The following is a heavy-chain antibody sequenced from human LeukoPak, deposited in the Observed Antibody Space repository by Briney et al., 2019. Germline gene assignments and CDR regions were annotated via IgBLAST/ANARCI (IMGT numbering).Heavy chain of an antibody. V-gene: IGHV3-23*01. CDR1: GFTFDDYG. CDR3: AKTNYDSSVYSYYMDV. CDR2: ISTSGGST. D-gene: IGHD3-22*01. Sequence: GGSLRLYCAASGFTFDDYGMSWVRQAPGKGLEWVSSISTSGGSTYYADSVKGRFTISRDNSKNTLYLQMNSLRAEDTAVYYCAKTNYDSSVYSYYMDVWGKGTTVTVSS. J-gene: IGHJ6*03.